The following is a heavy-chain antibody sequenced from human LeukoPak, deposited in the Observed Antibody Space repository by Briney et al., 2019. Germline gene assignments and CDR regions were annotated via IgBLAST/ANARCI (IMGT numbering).Heavy chain of an antibody. V-gene: IGHV3-64*01. Sequence: PGGSLRLSCAASGFTFSSYAMHWVRQAPGKGPEYVSAISSNGGSTYYANSVKGRFTISRDNSKNTLYLQMNSLRAEDTAVYYCAKGSYGDSPYWYFNLWGRGTLVTVSS. D-gene: IGHD4-17*01. CDR1: GFTFSSYA. CDR2: ISSNGGST. CDR3: AKGSYGDSPYWYFNL. J-gene: IGHJ2*01.